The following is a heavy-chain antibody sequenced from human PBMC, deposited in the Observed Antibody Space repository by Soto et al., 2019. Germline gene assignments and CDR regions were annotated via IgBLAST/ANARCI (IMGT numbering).Heavy chain of an antibody. CDR3: ARLNAWKSSTFDI. CDR1: GGFLTDHY. D-gene: IGHD3-16*01. V-gene: IGHV4-59*11. Sequence: QVQLQESGPGLVKPSETRSLTCTVAGGFLTDHYWNWFRQSPGSGLQWIGYVYYSGATSYNPSRTSRGTMTVDTCKNQFSLSLRSVTASDTAVYFCARLNAWKSSTFDIWGQGTMVSVS. J-gene: IGHJ3*02. CDR2: VYYSGAT.